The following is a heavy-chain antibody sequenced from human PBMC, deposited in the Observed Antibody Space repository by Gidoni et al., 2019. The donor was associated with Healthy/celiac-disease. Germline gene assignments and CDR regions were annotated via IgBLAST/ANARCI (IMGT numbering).Heavy chain of an antibody. V-gene: IGHV1-3*01. CDR2: INAGNGNT. CDR3: ARYNPLLGMDV. Sequence: QVQLVQSGAEVKKPGASVTVSCKASGYTFTSYAMHWVRQAPGQRLEWMGWINAGNGNTKYSQKFQGRVTITRDTSASTAYMELSSLRSEDTAVYYCARYNPLLGMDVWGQGTTVTVSS. D-gene: IGHD1-1*01. CDR1: GYTFTSYA. J-gene: IGHJ6*02.